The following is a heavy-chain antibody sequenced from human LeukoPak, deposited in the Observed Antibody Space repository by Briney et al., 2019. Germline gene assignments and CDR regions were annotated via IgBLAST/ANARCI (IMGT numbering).Heavy chain of an antibody. CDR1: GYTFTSYD. J-gene: IGHJ6*02. V-gene: IGHV1-8*01. CDR2: MNPNSGNT. Sequence: GASVKVSCKASGYTFTSYDINWVRQATGQGLEWMGWMNPNSGNTGYAQKFQGRVTMTRNTSISTAYMELSSLRSEDTAVYYCARGRDIPVAKFYYYYYGMDVWGQGTTATVSS. CDR3: ARGRDIPVAKFYYYYYGMDV. D-gene: IGHD6-19*01.